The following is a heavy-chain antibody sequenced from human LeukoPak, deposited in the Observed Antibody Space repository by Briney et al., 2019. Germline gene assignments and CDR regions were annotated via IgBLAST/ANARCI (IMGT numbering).Heavy chain of an antibody. CDR3: ARDVCPTHCTNCVWGSDAFDI. CDR1: GFTFSIYW. J-gene: IGHJ3*02. V-gene: IGHV3-74*01. Sequence: GGSLRLSCAASGFTFSIYWMHWVRQAPGKGLVWVSRINGDGSTTSYADSVKGRFTISRDNAKNTLYLQLNSLRAEDTAVYYCARDVCPTHCTNCVWGSDAFDIWGQGTMVTVSS. D-gene: IGHD2-8*01. CDR2: INGDGSTT.